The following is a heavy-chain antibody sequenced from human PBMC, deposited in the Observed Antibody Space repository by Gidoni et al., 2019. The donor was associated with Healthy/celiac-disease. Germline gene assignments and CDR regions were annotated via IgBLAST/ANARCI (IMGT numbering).Heavy chain of an antibody. Sequence: QVQLVESGGGVVQPGRSLRLSCAASGFTFSSYGMHWVRQAPGKGLEWVAVISYDGSNKYYADSVKGRFTISRDNSKNTLYLQMNSLRAEDTAVYYCAKGPTGTTDYWGQGTLVTVSS. CDR3: AKGPTGTTDY. CDR2: ISYDGSNK. D-gene: IGHD1-7*01. CDR1: GFTFSSYG. V-gene: IGHV3-30*18. J-gene: IGHJ4*02.